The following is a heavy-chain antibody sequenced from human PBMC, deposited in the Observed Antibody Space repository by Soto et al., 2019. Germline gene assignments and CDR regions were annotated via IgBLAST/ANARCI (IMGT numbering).Heavy chain of an antibody. CDR3: AGLYGGEFDY. CDR1: GGSISSYY. CDR2: IYYSGST. D-gene: IGHD4-17*01. V-gene: IGHV4-59*01. Sequence: SETLSLTCIVSGGSISSYYWSWIRQPPGKGLEWIGYIYYSGSTNYNPSLKSRVTISVDTSKNQFSLKLSSATAADTAVYYCAGLYGGEFDYWGQGTLVTVSS. J-gene: IGHJ4*02.